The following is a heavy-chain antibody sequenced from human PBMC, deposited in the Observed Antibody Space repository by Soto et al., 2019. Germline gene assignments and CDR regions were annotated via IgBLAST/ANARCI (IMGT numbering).Heavy chain of an antibody. V-gene: IGHV1-69*06. J-gene: IGHJ4*02. CDR1: GDSFNTFA. Sequence: QVQLVQSGAEVKKPGSSVKLSCKASGDSFNTFAVTWVRQAPGQWLEWMGGIIPNFDTTNYAQKSQGRVTIIADKSTSTPYMELSSLRSEDTAVYYCARPYYDSSGYYLWYFDYWGQGTLVTVSS. CDR3: ARPYYDSSGYYLWYFDY. D-gene: IGHD3-22*01. CDR2: IIPNFDTT.